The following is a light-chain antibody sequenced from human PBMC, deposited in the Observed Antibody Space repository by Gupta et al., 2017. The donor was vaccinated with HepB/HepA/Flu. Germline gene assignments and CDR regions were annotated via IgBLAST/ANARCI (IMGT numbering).Light chain of an antibody. CDR3: QQYASSSCS. Sequence: EIVLTQSPGTLSLSPGERATLSCRASQSVSSKYVAWYQQKPGRAPRLLIYGASTRATGTPDRFSGSGSGTDFTLTISRLEPEDFAVLYCQQYASSSCSFGQGTKLEIK. J-gene: IGKJ2*04. CDR2: GAS. CDR1: QSVSSKY. V-gene: IGKV3-20*01.